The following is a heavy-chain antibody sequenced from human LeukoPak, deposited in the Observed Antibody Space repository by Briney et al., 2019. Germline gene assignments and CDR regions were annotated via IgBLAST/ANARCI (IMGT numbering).Heavy chain of an antibody. CDR2: INPNSGGT. Sequence: GASVKVSCKASGYTFTGYYMHWVRQAPGQGLEWTGWINPNSGGTNYAQKFQGRVTMTRDTSISTAYMELSRLRSDDTAVYYCARSPSRGYPITIDYWGQATLVTVSP. CDR1: GYTFTGYY. J-gene: IGHJ4*02. CDR3: ARSPSRGYPITIDY. V-gene: IGHV1-2*02. D-gene: IGHD3-22*01.